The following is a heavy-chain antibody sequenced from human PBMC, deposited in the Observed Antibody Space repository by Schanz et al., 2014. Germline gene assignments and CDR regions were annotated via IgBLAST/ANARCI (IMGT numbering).Heavy chain of an antibody. D-gene: IGHD6-19*01. V-gene: IGHV3-21*01. CDR2: ISDSSSYI. CDR1: GFTFSDYG. J-gene: IGHJ4*02. Sequence: EVHLVESGGGLVKPGGSLRLSCGASGFTFSDYGMNWVRQAPGKGLEWVSSISDSSSYIYYADSVKGRFTISRDNAKNSLYLQMSSLRAEDTAVYYCARDRVQYSSGWYSDSWGQGTLVTVSS. CDR3: ARDRVQYSSGWYSDS.